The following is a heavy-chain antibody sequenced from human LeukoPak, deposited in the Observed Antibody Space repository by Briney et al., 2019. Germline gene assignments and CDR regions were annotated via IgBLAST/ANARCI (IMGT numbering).Heavy chain of an antibody. J-gene: IGHJ4*02. Sequence: ASVKVSCKASGYTFTGYYMHWVRQAPGQGLEWMGWINPNSGGTNYAQKFQGRVTMTRDTSISTAYMELSRLRSDDTAVYYCARSYYYDRLFDYWGQGTLVTVSS. V-gene: IGHV1-2*02. CDR1: GYTFTGYY. D-gene: IGHD3-22*01. CDR2: INPNSGGT. CDR3: ARSYYYDRLFDY.